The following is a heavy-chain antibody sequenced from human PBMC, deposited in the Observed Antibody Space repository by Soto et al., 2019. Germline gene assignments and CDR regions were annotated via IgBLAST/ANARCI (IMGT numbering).Heavy chain of an antibody. CDR2: IDWDDDK. J-gene: IGHJ5*02. CDR3: ARCHRTPLLRYFDWLLRDGDDWFDP. Sequence: SGPTLVNPTQTLTLTCTFSGFSLSTSGMCVSWIRQPPGKALEWLALIDWDDDKYYSTSLKTRLTISKDTSKNQVVLTMTNMDPVDTATYYCARCHRTPLLRYFDWLLRDGDDWFDPWGQGTLVTVSS. D-gene: IGHD3-9*01. CDR1: GFSLSTSGMC. V-gene: IGHV2-70*01.